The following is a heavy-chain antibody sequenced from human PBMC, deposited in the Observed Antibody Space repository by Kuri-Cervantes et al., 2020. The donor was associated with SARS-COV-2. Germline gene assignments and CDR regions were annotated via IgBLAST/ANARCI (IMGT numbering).Heavy chain of an antibody. D-gene: IGHD7-27*01. J-gene: IGHJ5*02. CDR1: GFSFSSYG. V-gene: IGHV3-23*01. CDR3: AKVRNWDFDH. CDR2: IPGDGGVT. Sequence: GESLKISCAASGFSFSSYGMSWVRQAPGKGREWVSTIPGDGGVTYYEESVQDRFSLSRDNSRNTLYLQMNSLRAEDTAVYYCAKVRNWDFDHWGQGVLVTVSS.